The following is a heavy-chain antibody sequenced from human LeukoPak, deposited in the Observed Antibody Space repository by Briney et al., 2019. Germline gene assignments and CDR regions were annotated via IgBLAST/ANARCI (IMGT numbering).Heavy chain of an antibody. Sequence: ASVKVSCKASGGTFSSYAISWVRQAPGQGLEWMGGIIPIFGTANYAQKFQGRVTITADESTSTAYMELSSLRSEDTAVYYCARGNDGSGSPSYYFYYTDVWGKGTTVTISS. J-gene: IGHJ6*03. D-gene: IGHD3-10*01. V-gene: IGHV1-69*13. CDR1: GGTFSSYA. CDR3: ARGNDGSGSPSYYFYYTDV. CDR2: IIPIFGTA.